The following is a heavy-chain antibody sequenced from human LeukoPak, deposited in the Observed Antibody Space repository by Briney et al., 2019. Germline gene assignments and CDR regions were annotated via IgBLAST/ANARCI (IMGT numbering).Heavy chain of an antibody. V-gene: IGHV4-38-2*02. CDR2: IYHSGST. Sequence: SETLSLTCSVSGYAISSGYFWGWIRQPPGKGLERIGTIYHSGSTYYNPSLKSRVTISVDTSKNQFSLKLSSVTAADTAVYYCARGYSSSWYFNWFDPWGQGTLVTVSS. CDR3: ARGYSSSWYFNWFDP. CDR1: GYAISSGYF. D-gene: IGHD6-13*01. J-gene: IGHJ5*02.